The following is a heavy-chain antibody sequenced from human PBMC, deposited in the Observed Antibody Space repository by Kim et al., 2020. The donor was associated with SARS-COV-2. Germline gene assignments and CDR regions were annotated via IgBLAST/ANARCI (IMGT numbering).Heavy chain of an antibody. CDR3: ARVGSGSYRPWDY. J-gene: IGHJ4*02. V-gene: IGHV7-4-1*02. D-gene: IGHD3-10*01. Sequence: YAQGFTGRFVFSLDTSVSTAYLQISSLKAEDTAVYYCARVGSGSYRPWDYWGQGTLVTVSS.